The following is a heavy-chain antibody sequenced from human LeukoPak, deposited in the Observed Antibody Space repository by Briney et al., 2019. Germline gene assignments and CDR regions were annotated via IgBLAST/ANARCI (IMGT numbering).Heavy chain of an antibody. Sequence: GGSLRLSRAASGFTFSNYAMSWVRQPPGKGLEWVSAISSTGGSTYYADSVKGRFTISRDNSKNTLYLQMNSLRAEDTAVYYCARGSQYSSSWYPHWFDPWGQGTLVTVSS. CDR2: ISSTGGST. V-gene: IGHV3-23*01. CDR3: ARGSQYSSSWYPHWFDP. D-gene: IGHD6-13*01. CDR1: GFTFSNYA. J-gene: IGHJ5*02.